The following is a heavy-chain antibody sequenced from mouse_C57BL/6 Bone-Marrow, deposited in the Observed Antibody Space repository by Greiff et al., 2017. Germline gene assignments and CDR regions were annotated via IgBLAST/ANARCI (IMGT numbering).Heavy chain of an antibody. Sequence: EVQLQQSGPELVKPGASVKMSCKASGYTFTDYNMHWVKPSHGKSLEWIGYINPNNGGTSYNQKFKGKATLTVNKSSSTAYMELRSLTSEDSAVYYCARTLYYYGSSYMGYWGQGTTLTVSS. CDR1: GYTFTDYN. D-gene: IGHD1-1*01. CDR3: ARTLYYYGSSYMGY. CDR2: INPNNGGT. J-gene: IGHJ2*01. V-gene: IGHV1-22*01.